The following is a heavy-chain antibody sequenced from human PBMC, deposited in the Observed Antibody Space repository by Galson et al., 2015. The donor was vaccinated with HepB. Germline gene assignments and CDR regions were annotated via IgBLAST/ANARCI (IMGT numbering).Heavy chain of an antibody. CDR3: AKDHYHDYGGPIDY. V-gene: IGHV3-9*01. CDR2: ISWNSGSI. D-gene: IGHD4-23*01. CDR1: GFTFDDYA. J-gene: IGHJ4*02. Sequence: SLRLSCAASGFTFDDYAMHWVRQAPGKGLEWVSGISWNSGSIGYADSVKGRFTISRDNAKNSLYLQMNSLRAEDTALYYCAKDHYHDYGGPIDYWGQGTLATVSS.